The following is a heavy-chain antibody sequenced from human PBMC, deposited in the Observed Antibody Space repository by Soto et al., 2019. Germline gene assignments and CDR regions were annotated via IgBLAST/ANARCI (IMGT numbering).Heavy chain of an antibody. J-gene: IGHJ6*02. Sequence: QVQLVQSGAEVKKPGDSVKVSCKASGYPFTSYGISCVRQAPGQEREWMGWLSAYNGNTNYPQKHQGRVTMTTDPYTSTGYMELRSLRSDDTAVYYCARCYGIYYYGMDVWFQGTTITVSS. V-gene: IGHV1-18*01. D-gene: IGHD3-9*01. CDR2: LSAYNGNT. CDR3: ARCYGIYYYGMDV. CDR1: GYPFTSYG.